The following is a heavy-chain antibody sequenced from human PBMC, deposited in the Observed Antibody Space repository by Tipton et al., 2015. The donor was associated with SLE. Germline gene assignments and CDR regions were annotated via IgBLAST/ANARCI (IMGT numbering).Heavy chain of an antibody. J-gene: IGHJ3*02. Sequence: TLSLTCAVYGGSISSSSSYYWAWIRQPPGKGVEWIGEINHRGSTNYTPSLKSRVTILVDTSKNQFALKLRSVTAADSAVYYCARGTTIFGVVIKAFDIWGQGTMVTVSS. V-gene: IGHV4-34*01. CDR1: GGSISSSSSYY. D-gene: IGHD3-3*01. CDR3: ARGTTIFGVVIKAFDI. CDR2: INHRGST.